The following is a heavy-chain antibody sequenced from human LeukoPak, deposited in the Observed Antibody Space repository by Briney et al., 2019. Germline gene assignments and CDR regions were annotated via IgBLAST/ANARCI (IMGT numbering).Heavy chain of an antibody. D-gene: IGHD2-15*01. CDR2: IYYSGST. CDR3: ARAHAVVAFDY. Sequence: SETLSLTCTVSGGSISSYYWSWIRQPPGKGLEWIGYIYYSGSTNYNPSLKSRVTISVDTSKNQFSLKLSSVTAADTAVYYCARAHAVVAFDYWGQGTLVTVSS. J-gene: IGHJ4*02. V-gene: IGHV4-59*01. CDR1: GGSISSYY.